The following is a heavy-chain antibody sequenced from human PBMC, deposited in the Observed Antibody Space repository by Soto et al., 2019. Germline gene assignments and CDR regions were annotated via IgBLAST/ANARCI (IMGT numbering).Heavy chain of an antibody. V-gene: IGHV1-3*01. Sequence: EASVKVSCKASGYTFTSYAMHWVRQAPGQRLEWMGWINAGNGNTKYSQKFQGRVTITRDTSASTAYMELSSLRSEDTAVYYCARDWGYCSSTSCYFWRYWFDPWGQGTLVTVSS. J-gene: IGHJ5*02. D-gene: IGHD2-2*01. CDR3: ARDWGYCSSTSCYFWRYWFDP. CDR1: GYTFTSYA. CDR2: INAGNGNT.